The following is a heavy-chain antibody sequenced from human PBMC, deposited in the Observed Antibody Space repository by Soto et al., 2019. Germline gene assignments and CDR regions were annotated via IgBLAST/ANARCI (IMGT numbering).Heavy chain of an antibody. Sequence: QVQLVQSGAEVKKPGASVKVSCKASGYTFTIYGISWVRQAPGQGLEWMGWISGYNGNTDYALNLQDRVTLTTDASTSSVYMELRSLRSDDTAVYYCARADYYDSSGYYGYWGQGTLITVSS. CDR3: ARADYYDSSGYYGY. D-gene: IGHD3-22*01. CDR1: GYTFTIYG. CDR2: ISGYNGNT. V-gene: IGHV1-18*04. J-gene: IGHJ4*02.